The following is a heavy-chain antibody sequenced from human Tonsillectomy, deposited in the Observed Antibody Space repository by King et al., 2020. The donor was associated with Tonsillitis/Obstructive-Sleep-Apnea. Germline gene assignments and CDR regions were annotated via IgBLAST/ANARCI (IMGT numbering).Heavy chain of an antibody. V-gene: IGHV3-53*01. J-gene: IGHJ4*02. CDR2: LYSGGGT. D-gene: IGHD2/OR15-2a*01. Sequence: VQLVESGGALIQPGGSLRLSCAASGFTVSTGYMSWLRQGPGKGLEWVSVLYSGGGTYYADSVKGRFTISSDNSTNTLYLQMNSVRAEDTAVYYCARGRPFYDFHRWGQGTLVTVSS. CDR3: ARGRPFYDFHR. CDR1: GFTVSTGY.